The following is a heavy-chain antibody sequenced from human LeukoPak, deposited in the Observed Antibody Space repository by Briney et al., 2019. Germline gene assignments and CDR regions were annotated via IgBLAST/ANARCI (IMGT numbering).Heavy chain of an antibody. CDR2: IYYSGST. Sequence: PSETLSLTCTVSGGSISSGDYYWSWIRQPPGKGLEWIGYIYYSGSTYYNPSLKSRVTISVDTSKNQFSLKLSSVTAADTAVYYCAQTGEQQPGRVDYWGQGTLVTVSS. CDR1: GGSISSGDYY. D-gene: IGHD6-13*01. V-gene: IGHV4-30-4*01. J-gene: IGHJ4*02. CDR3: AQTGEQQPGRVDY.